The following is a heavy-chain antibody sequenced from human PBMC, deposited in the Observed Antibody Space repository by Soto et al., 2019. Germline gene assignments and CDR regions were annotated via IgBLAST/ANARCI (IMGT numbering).Heavy chain of an antibody. CDR1: GFTFSSYA. CDR2: ISYDGSNK. CDR3: AKEIMVRGVIILPYYFDY. V-gene: IGHV3-30-3*01. Sequence: GGSLRLSCAASGFTFSSYAMHWVRQAPGKGLEWVAVISYDGSNKYYADSVKGRFTISRDNSKNTLYLQMNSLRAEDTAVYYCAKEIMVRGVIILPYYFDYWGQGTLVTVSS. D-gene: IGHD3-10*01. J-gene: IGHJ4*02.